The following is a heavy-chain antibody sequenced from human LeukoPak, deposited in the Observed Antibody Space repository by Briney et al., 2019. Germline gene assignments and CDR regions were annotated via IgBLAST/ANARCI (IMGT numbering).Heavy chain of an antibody. J-gene: IGHJ5*02. CDR1: GGSISGSSYY. V-gene: IGHV4-39*01. Sequence: SETLSLTCTVSGGSISGSSYYWGWIRQPPGKGLEWIGSIYYSGSTYYNPSLKSRVTISVDTSKNQFSLKLSSVTAADTAVYYCASLPFDGGFYYYGSGSYNWFDPWGQGTLVTVSS. D-gene: IGHD3-10*01. CDR2: IYYSGST. CDR3: ASLPFDGGFYYYGSGSYNWFDP.